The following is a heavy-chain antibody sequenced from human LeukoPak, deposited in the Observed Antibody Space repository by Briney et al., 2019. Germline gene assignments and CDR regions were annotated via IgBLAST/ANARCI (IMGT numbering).Heavy chain of an antibody. J-gene: IGHJ4*02. CDR3: ARAPPDYGGYTNDY. CDR2: IKQDGSEK. CDR1: GFTFNTYT. Sequence: PGGSLRLSCAASGFTFNTYTMNWVRQAPGKGLEWVANIKQDGSEKYYVDSVKGRFTISRDNAKNSLYLQLNTLRAEDTAVYYCARAPPDYGGYTNDYWGQGTLVTVSS. D-gene: IGHD4-23*01. V-gene: IGHV3-7*01.